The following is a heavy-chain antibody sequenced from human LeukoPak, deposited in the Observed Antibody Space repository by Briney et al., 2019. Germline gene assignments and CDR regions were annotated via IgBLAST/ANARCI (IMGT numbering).Heavy chain of an antibody. CDR3: ARGDTSLQRNDALDI. D-gene: IGHD2/OR15-2a*01. CDR1: GFTFSAFA. V-gene: IGHV3-21*01. J-gene: IGHJ3*02. Sequence: PGRSLRLSCAASGFTFSAFAMHWARQAPGKGLEWVSSISLTSNDIYYAASVRGRFIISRDNAKNLLSLQMNSLRAEDTALYYCARGDTSLQRNDALDIWGQGTMVSVSS. CDR2: ISLTSNDI.